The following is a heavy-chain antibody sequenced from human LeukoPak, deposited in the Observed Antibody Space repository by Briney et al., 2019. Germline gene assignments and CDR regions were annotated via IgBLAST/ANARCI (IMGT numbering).Heavy chain of an antibody. Sequence: GGSLRLSCAASGFTFSSYGMHWVRQAPGKGLEWVAFIRYDGSNKYYADSVKGRFTISRDNSKDTLYLQMNSLRAEDTAVYYCAKIFLGEALWFGEAEVADYWGQGTLVTVSS. CDR2: IRYDGSNK. CDR1: GFTFSSYG. V-gene: IGHV3-30*02. CDR3: AKIFLGEALWFGEAEVADY. J-gene: IGHJ4*02. D-gene: IGHD3-10*01.